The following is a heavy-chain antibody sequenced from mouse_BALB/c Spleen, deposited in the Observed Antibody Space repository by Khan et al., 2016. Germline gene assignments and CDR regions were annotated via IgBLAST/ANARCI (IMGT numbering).Heavy chain of an antibody. Sequence: QVQLQQSGAELVKPGASVKLSCKASGYTFTSYHIYWVKQRPGQGLEWIGWINPSNGDSTFNENFQTKATLTVDKSSSTAYMQLSSLTSEASAVYYCARLFYDGSSYEYFDVWGAGTTVTVSS. V-gene: IGHV1-53*01. CDR2: INPSNGDS. CDR3: ARLFYDGSSYEYFDV. J-gene: IGHJ1*01. CDR1: GYTFTSYH. D-gene: IGHD1-1*01.